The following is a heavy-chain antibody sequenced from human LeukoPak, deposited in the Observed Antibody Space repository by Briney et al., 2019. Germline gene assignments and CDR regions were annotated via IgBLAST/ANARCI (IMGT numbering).Heavy chain of an antibody. CDR1: GYSFISYG. J-gene: IGHJ4*02. V-gene: IGHV1-18*01. CDR2: ISPYNGNT. Sequence: ASVKVSCKASGYSFISYGLYWVRQAPGQGLEWMGWISPYNGNTNYAQNLQGRVTITTDTSTSTAYMELRSLRSDDTAVYYCARVDNGGFTWSLYYFDYWGQGTLVTVPS. D-gene: IGHD1-14*01. CDR3: ARVDNGGFTWSLYYFDY.